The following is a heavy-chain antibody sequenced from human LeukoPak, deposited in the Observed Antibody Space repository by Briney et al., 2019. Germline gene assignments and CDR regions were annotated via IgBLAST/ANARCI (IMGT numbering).Heavy chain of an antibody. J-gene: IGHJ5*02. CDR1: GYTFTGYY. CDR2: IDPNSGGT. CDR3: ARDEQVAAPGNWFDP. D-gene: IGHD2-15*01. Sequence: ASVKVSCKASGYTFTGYYMHWVRQAPGQGXXXXXXIDPNSGGTNYAQKFQGRVTMTRDTSISTAYMELSRLRSDDTAVYYCARDEQVAAPGNWFDPWGQGTLVTVSS. V-gene: IGHV1-2*02.